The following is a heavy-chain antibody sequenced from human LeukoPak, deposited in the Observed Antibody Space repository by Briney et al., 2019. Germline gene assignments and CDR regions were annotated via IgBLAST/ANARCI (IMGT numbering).Heavy chain of an antibody. Sequence: GGSLRLSCAASGFTFSKYWLAWFPQAPGKGLEWVAKIKKDGSKKYFVDSGKGRLTISRDNAKNSLYLQMNSLRAEDTAVYYCARDVDVAMYDYWGQGTLVTVSS. CDR2: IKKDGSKK. CDR1: GFTFSKYW. V-gene: IGHV3-7*01. J-gene: IGHJ4*02. D-gene: IGHD5-18*01. CDR3: ARDVDVAMYDY.